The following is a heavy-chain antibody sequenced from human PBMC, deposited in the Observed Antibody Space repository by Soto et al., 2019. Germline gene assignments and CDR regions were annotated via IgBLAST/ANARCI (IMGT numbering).Heavy chain of an antibody. CDR1: GYTFTSYG. V-gene: IGHV1-18*01. J-gene: IGHJ6*02. CDR3: ARDAGPFLNHYYYGMDV. CDR2: ISAYNGNT. D-gene: IGHD6-13*01. Sequence: QVPLVQSGAEVKKPGASVKVSCKASGYTFTSYGISWVRQAPGQGLEWMGWISAYNGNTNYAQKLQGRVTMTTDTSTSTAYMELRSLRSDDTAVYYCARDAGPFLNHYYYGMDVWGQGTTVTVSS.